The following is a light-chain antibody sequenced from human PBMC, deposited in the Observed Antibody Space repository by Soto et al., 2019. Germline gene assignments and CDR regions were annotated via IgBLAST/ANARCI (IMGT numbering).Light chain of an antibody. CDR3: HQDGSSPLT. Sequence: EIVLTQSPGTLSLYPGERATLSCRASQSVPSSCLAWYQQKPGQAPRLLIYDASSRATGIPDRFSGSESGTDFTLTISRLEPEDFAVYYCHQDGSSPLTFGGGTKVGIK. CDR1: QSVPSSC. CDR2: DAS. J-gene: IGKJ4*01. V-gene: IGKV3-20*01.